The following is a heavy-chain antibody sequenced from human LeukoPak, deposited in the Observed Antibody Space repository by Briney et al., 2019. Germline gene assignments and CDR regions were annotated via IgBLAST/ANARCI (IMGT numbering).Heavy chain of an antibody. J-gene: IGHJ4*02. CDR2: TSSSSSYI. D-gene: IGHD6-13*01. Sequence: GGSLRLSCAASGFTFSSYSMNWVRQAPGKGLEWVSSTSSSSSYIYYADSVKGRFTISRDNAKNSLYLQMNSLRAEDTAVYYCARSAPIAAAGWGADYWGQGTLVTVSS. V-gene: IGHV3-21*01. CDR3: ARSAPIAAAGWGADY. CDR1: GFTFSSYS.